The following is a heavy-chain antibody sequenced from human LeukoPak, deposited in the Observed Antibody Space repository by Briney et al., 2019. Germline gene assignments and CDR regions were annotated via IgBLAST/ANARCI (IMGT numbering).Heavy chain of an antibody. J-gene: IGHJ4*02. CDR2: IKQDGSEK. CDR3: VAENNARETTGLCEY. CDR1: GFTFSSYW. D-gene: IGHD1-1*01. Sequence: GGSLRLSCAASGFTFSSYWMSWVRQAPGKGLEWVANIKQDGSEKYYVDSVKGRFTSSRDNAKNSLYLQMNSLRVEDTAVYYCVAENNARETTGLCEYWGQGTLVTVSS. V-gene: IGHV3-7*01.